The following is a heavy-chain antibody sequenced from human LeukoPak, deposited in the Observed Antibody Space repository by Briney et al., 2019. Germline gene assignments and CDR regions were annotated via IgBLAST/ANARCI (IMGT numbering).Heavy chain of an antibody. CDR1: GFTFSDYY. CDR3: ARGSPPGD. V-gene: IGHV3-11*05. CDR2: ISSSSGFT. J-gene: IGHJ4*02. Sequence: GGSLRLSCAASGFTFSDYYMTWIRRAPGKGLEWVSYISSSSGFTKYADSVRGRFTISRDYAKNSLYLQMNTLRVDDTAVYYCARGSPPGDWGQGTLVTVSP. D-gene: IGHD3-16*01.